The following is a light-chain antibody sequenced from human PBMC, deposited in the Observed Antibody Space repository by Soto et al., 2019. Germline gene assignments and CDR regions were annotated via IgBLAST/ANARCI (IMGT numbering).Light chain of an antibody. Sequence: QSALTQPASVSGSPGQSITISCTGTSSDVGGYNDVSWYQQHPGKAPKLMIYDVSNRPSGVSNRFSGSKSGNTASLTISGLHAEDEADYYCSSYTSSSTQVFGGGTKLTVL. J-gene: IGLJ2*01. CDR3: SSYTSSSTQV. CDR2: DVS. CDR1: SSDVGGYND. V-gene: IGLV2-14*01.